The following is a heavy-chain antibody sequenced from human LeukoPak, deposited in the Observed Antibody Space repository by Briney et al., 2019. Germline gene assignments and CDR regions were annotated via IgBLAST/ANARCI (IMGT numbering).Heavy chain of an antibody. V-gene: IGHV3-9*01. CDR2: ISWTSGSI. CDR3: AKDIRSSGYFGFDY. CDR1: GFTFDDYA. Sequence: GGSLRLSCAASGFTFDDYAMHWVRQAPGKGLEWVSGISWTSGSIGYADSVKGRFTISRDNAKNSLYLQMNSLRAEDTALYYCAKDIRSSGYFGFDYWGQGTLVTVSS. J-gene: IGHJ4*02. D-gene: IGHD6-19*01.